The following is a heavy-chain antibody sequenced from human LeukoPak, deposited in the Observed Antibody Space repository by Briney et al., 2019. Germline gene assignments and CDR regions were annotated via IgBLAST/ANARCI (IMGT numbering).Heavy chain of an antibody. Sequence: GGSLRLSCAASGFTFSNAWMSRVRQAPGKGLEWVGRIKSKTDGGTTDYAAPVKGGFTISRDDSKNTLYLQMNSLKTEDTAVYYCTTGIAAAGNHDYWGQGTLVTVSS. J-gene: IGHJ4*02. V-gene: IGHV3-15*01. D-gene: IGHD6-13*01. CDR1: GFTFSNAW. CDR2: IKSKTDGGTT. CDR3: TTGIAAAGNHDY.